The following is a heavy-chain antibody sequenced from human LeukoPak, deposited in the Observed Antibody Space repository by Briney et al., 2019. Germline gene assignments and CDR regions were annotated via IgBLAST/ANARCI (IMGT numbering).Heavy chain of an antibody. V-gene: IGHV4-38-2*01. D-gene: IGHD1-26*01. CDR1: GYSISSGYY. CDR2: IYHSGST. CDR3: ASIIVGATTRFDY. Sequence: PSETLSHTCAVSGYSISSGYYWGGIRQPPGKGLEWIGSIYHSGSTYYNPSLKSRVTISVDTSKNQFSLKLSSVTAADTAVYYCASIIVGATTRFDYWGQGTLVTVSS. J-gene: IGHJ4*02.